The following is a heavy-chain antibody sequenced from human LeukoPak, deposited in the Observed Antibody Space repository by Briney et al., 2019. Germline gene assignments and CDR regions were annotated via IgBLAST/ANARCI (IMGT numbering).Heavy chain of an antibody. V-gene: IGHV3-49*05. CDR1: GFTFGDYA. J-gene: IGHJ4*02. CDR3: TRVLTGYGDRPPDY. Sequence: KPGRSLRLSCTASGFTFGDYAMNWFRQAPGKGLEWVGFIRSKAYGGTTEYAASVKGRFTISRDDSKSIAYLQMNSLKTEDTAVYYCTRVLTGYGDRPPDYWGQGTLVTVSS. D-gene: IGHD4-17*01. CDR2: IRSKAYGGTT.